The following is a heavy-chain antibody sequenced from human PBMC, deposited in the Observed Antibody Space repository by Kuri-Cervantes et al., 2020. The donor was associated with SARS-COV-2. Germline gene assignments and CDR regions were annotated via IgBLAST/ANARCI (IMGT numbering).Heavy chain of an antibody. CDR3: VREAPGSASGITSFDL. V-gene: IGHV3-13*01. D-gene: IGHD3-10*01. CDR2: IATSGDT. CDR1: GFTLSACD. Sequence: GGSLRLSCAASGFTLSACDMHWVRQVTGKGLEWVSTIATSGDTYYLNSVKGRFTISRERARNSLYLQMNSLRVEDTAVYYCVREAPGSASGITSFDLWGRGTLVTVSS. J-gene: IGHJ2*01.